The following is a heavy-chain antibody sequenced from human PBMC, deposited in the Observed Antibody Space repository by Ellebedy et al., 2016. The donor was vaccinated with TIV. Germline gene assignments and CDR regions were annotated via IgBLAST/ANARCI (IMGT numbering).Heavy chain of an antibody. CDR3: VREVELQLLPFDY. CDR2: INPNSGGT. D-gene: IGHD1-1*01. Sequence: AASVKVSCKASGYTFTGYHMHWVRQAPGQGLEWMGWINPNSGGTISAQKFLGRVTMTRDTSISTAYMELSRLRSDDTAVYYCVREVELQLLPFDYWGQGTLVTVSS. J-gene: IGHJ4*02. V-gene: IGHV1-2*02. CDR1: GYTFTGYH.